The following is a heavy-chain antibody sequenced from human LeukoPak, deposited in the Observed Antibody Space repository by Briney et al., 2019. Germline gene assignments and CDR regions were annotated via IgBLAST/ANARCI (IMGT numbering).Heavy chain of an antibody. CDR3: ARMMDIVVVPAAPARYYYYGMDV. D-gene: IGHD2-2*03. Sequence: SVKVSCKASGDTFSSYAISWVRQAPGQGLEWMGGIIPIFGTANYAQKFQGRVTITADESTSTAYMELSSLRSEDTAVYYCARMMDIVVVPAAPARYYYYGMDVWGQGTTVTVSS. V-gene: IGHV1-69*13. CDR2: IIPIFGTA. J-gene: IGHJ6*02. CDR1: GDTFSSYA.